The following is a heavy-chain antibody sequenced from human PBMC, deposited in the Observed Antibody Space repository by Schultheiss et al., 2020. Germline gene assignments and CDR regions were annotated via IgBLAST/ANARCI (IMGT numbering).Heavy chain of an antibody. D-gene: IGHD1-26*01. CDR2: ISSNGGST. Sequence: GGSLRLSCAASGFTFSSYAMHWVRQAPGKGLEYVSAISSNGGSTYYANSVKGRFTISRDNSKNALYLQMGSLRAEDMAVYYCARVRGAYYYYYGMDVWGQGTTVTDS. CDR3: ARVRGAYYYYYGMDV. J-gene: IGHJ6*02. V-gene: IGHV3-64*01. CDR1: GFTFSSYA.